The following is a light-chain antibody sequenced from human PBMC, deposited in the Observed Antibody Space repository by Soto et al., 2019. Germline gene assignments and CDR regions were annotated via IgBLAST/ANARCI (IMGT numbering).Light chain of an antibody. J-gene: IGKJ1*01. CDR1: QSISDW. Sequence: DIQMTQSPSTLSASVGDRVTITCRASQSISDWLAWFQQKPGKAPKVLIYDASTLESGVPSRFSGSGSGTEFTLTLSSLQPEDSATYYCQQHNSSPWTFGQGTKVDIK. CDR2: DAS. V-gene: IGKV1-5*01. CDR3: QQHNSSPWT.